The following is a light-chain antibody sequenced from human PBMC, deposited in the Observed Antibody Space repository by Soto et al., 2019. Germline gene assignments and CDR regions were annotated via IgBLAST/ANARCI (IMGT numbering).Light chain of an antibody. Sequence: DIQMTQFPSSVSASVGDSVAITCRASQIISNWGAWYQQKPGTAPSILIYSATTLKSGVPSRFSGRRSGTDFTLPITDLQPEDFAIYYCQQAYSFPFTFGPGTKVDLK. CDR3: QQAYSFPFT. J-gene: IGKJ3*01. CDR2: SAT. CDR1: QIISNW. V-gene: IGKV1-12*01.